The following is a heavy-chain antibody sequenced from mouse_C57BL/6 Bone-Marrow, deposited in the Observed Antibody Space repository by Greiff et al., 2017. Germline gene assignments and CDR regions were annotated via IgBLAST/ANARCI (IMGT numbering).Heavy chain of an antibody. CDR2: IRNKANGYTA. D-gene: IGHD4-1*01. CDR3: ARSSITGPFAY. CDR1: GFTFTDYY. V-gene: IGHV7-3*01. Sequence: DVMLVESGGGLVQPGGSLSLSCEASGFTFTDYYMSWVRQPPGKALEWLGFIRNKANGYTAEYSASVKGRFTISRDNSQSILYLQMNALRAEDSATYYCARSSITGPFAYWGQGTLVTVSA. J-gene: IGHJ3*01.